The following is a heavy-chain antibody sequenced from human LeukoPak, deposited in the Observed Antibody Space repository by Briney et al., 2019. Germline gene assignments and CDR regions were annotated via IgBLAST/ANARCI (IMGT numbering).Heavy chain of an antibody. V-gene: IGHV3-30*02. CDR2: IRYDGSNK. CDR3: AKWDSSSSSFDY. CDR1: GFTFSSYG. Sequence: GGSLRLSCAASGFTFSSYGMHWVRQAPGKGLEWVAFIRYDGSNKYYADSVKGRFTISRDNSKNTLYLQMNSLRAEDAAVYYCAKWDSSSSSFDYWGQGTLVTVSS. J-gene: IGHJ4*02. D-gene: IGHD6-6*01.